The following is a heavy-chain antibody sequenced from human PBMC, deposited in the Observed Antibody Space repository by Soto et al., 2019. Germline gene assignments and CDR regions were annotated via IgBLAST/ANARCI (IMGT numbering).Heavy chain of an antibody. Sequence: WTWIRQSPEKGLEWLGNMYYSGSTNYSPSLNSRLTISLDTSKNQFSLKLRSVTAADTAVYYCARESRCVNGACGNVFDIWGRGTKVTVSS. D-gene: IGHD2-8*01. J-gene: IGHJ3*02. CDR3: ARESRCVNGACGNVFDI. V-gene: IGHV4-59*12. CDR2: MYYSGST.